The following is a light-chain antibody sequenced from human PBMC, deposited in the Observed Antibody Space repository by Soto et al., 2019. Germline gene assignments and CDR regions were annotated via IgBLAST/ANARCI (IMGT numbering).Light chain of an antibody. V-gene: IGKV3-20*01. J-gene: IGKJ1*01. Sequence: EIVLTQSPCTLSLSPGYRATLSCRASQSVSNTYLAWYQQKPGQAPRLLIYGASNRSTGIPDRFSGSGSGTDFTLTVSRPEPEDFAVYYCQQYGSSGTFGQGTKVDIK. CDR2: GAS. CDR1: QSVSNTY. CDR3: QQYGSSGT.